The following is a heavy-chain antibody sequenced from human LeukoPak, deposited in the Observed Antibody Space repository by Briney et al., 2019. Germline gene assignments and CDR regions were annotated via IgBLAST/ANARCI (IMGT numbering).Heavy chain of an antibody. Sequence: PGGSLRLSCAASGFTFDDYAMHWVRQAPGKGLEWVSLIRWEGDTTYYADSVRGRFTISRDDSKNFLYLHMNSLRTDDTAFYYCTRGTDYGSATNYFDHWGQGTLVSVSS. CDR2: IRWEGDTT. CDR3: TRGTDYGSATNYFDH. CDR1: GFTFDDYA. J-gene: IGHJ4*02. V-gene: IGHV3-43*01. D-gene: IGHD3-10*01.